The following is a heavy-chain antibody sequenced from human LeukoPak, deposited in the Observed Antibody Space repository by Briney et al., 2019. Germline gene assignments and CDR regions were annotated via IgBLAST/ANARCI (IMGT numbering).Heavy chain of an antibody. Sequence: SQTLSLTCALSGASVSSNSAAWNWIRQSPSRGLECLGRTYYRSKWYNDYAVSVKSRITINPDTSKNQFSLQLNSVTPEDTAVYYCARGDSSWYYFDYWGQGTLVTVSS. D-gene: IGHD6-13*01. CDR3: ARGDSSWYYFDY. V-gene: IGHV6-1*01. CDR1: GASVSSNSAA. CDR2: TYYRSKWYN. J-gene: IGHJ4*02.